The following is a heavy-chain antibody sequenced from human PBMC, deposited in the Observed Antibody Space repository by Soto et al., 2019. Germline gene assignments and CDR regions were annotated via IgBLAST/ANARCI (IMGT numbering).Heavy chain of an antibody. CDR1: GGSISSGGYY. Sequence: SETLSLTCTVSGGSISSGGYYWSWIRQHPGKGLEWIGYIYYSGSTYYNPSLKSRVTISVDTSKNQFSLKLSSVTAADTAVYYCARAPTTVTITDDLDYYYYMDVWGKGTTVTVSS. CDR2: IYYSGST. CDR3: ARAPTTVTITDDLDYYYYMDV. D-gene: IGHD4-17*01. J-gene: IGHJ6*03. V-gene: IGHV4-31*03.